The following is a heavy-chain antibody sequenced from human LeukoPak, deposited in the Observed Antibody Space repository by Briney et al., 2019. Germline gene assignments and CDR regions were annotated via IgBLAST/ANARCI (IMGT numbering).Heavy chain of an antibody. CDR1: GFTVSSNY. Sequence: QPGGSPRLSCAASGFTVSSNYMSWVRQPPGKGLEWVSVIYSGGSTYYADSVKGRFTISRDNSKNTLYLQMNSLRAGDTAVYYCARDLTGDYGTAVWGQRSTVTASS. J-gene: IGHJ6*01. CDR3: ARDLTGDYGTAV. D-gene: IGHD1-20*01. V-gene: IGHV3-66*01. CDR2: IYSGGST.